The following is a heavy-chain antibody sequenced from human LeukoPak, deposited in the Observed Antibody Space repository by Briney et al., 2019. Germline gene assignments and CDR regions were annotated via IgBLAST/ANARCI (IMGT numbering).Heavy chain of an antibody. V-gene: IGHV4-59*01. Sequence: SETLSLTCAVSGGSISSYYWSWIRQPPGRGLEWIGYVYYSGYTNYNPSLKSRVTISVDTSKNQFSLKLSSVTAADTAVYYCARTTTVRGTYYMDVWGKGTTVTISS. CDR1: GGSISSYY. CDR3: ARTTTVRGTYYMDV. J-gene: IGHJ6*03. D-gene: IGHD3-10*01. CDR2: VYYSGYT.